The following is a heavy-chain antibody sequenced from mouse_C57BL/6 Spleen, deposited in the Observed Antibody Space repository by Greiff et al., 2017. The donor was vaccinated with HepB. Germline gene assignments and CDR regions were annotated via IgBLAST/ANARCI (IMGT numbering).Heavy chain of an antibody. Sequence: QVQLKQSGAELARPGASVKMSCKASGYTFTSYTMHWVKQRPGQGLEWIGYINPSSGYTKYNQKFKDKATLTADKSSSTAYMQLSSLTSEDSAVYYCARAGYYYGSSWYFDVWGTGTTVTVSS. V-gene: IGHV1-4*01. CDR1: GYTFTSYT. J-gene: IGHJ1*03. CDR3: ARAGYYYGSSWYFDV. D-gene: IGHD1-1*01. CDR2: INPSSGYT.